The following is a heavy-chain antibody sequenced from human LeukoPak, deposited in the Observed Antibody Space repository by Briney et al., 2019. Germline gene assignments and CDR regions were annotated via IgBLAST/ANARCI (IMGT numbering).Heavy chain of an antibody. Sequence: GGSLRLSCAASGFSFSSYGMHWVRQAPGKGLEWVAIIWYDGSKKYYADSVKGRFTISRDNSKNTLDLQMNSLRAEDTAVYYCAKVSCGGDCYVHYFDYWGQGTLVTVSS. CDR1: GFSFSSYG. CDR3: AKVSCGGDCYVHYFDY. V-gene: IGHV3-33*06. J-gene: IGHJ4*02. D-gene: IGHD2-21*02. CDR2: IWYDGSKK.